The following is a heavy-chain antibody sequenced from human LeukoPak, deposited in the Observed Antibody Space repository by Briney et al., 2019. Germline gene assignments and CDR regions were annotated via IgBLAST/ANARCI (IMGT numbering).Heavy chain of an antibody. CDR2: VYGGVSSQRNPSH. J-gene: IGHJ4*02. CDR1: GASVSGGDYY. V-gene: IGHV4-61*02. CDR3: ARDRQEGGMRVSSFQY. D-gene: IGHD2-15*01. Sequence: SETLSLTCSVSGASVSGGDYYWSWIRQPAGKGLEWIGRVYGGVSSQRNPSHQYNPSLMSRLTISADTSRNQFSLSLHSVTAADTAIYYCARDRQEGGMRVSSFQYWGQGTPVTDSS.